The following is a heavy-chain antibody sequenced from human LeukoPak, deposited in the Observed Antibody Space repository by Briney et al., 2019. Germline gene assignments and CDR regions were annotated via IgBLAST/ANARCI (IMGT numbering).Heavy chain of an antibody. CDR2: IWYDGSNK. D-gene: IGHD1-26*01. CDR1: GFTFSSYG. Sequence: GGSLRLSCAAPGFTFSSYGMHWVRQAPGKGLEWVAVIWYDGSNKYYADSVKGRFTISRDNSKNTLYLQMNSLRAEDTAVYYCARGSGNYYGYFDYWGQGTLVTVSS. J-gene: IGHJ4*02. CDR3: ARGSGNYYGYFDY. V-gene: IGHV3-33*01.